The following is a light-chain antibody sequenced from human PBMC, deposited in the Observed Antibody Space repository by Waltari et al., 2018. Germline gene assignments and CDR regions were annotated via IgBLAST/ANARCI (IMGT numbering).Light chain of an antibody. V-gene: IGKV1-5*03. CDR2: NAS. J-gene: IGKJ1*01. CDR1: QSISTW. Sequence: DIQVTQSPSTLSASVGDRVTITCRASQSISTWMAWYQQKPGKAPKLLIYNASGLEGGVPSRFSGSGSGTDFTLTISSLQPEDFATYYCQQYGSLWTFGQGTKVELK. CDR3: QQYGSLWT.